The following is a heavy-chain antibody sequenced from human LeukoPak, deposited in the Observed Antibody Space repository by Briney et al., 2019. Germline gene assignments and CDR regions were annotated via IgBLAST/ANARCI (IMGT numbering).Heavy chain of an antibody. V-gene: IGHV4-59*01. CDR2: VSYSGST. CDR1: GGSITSDY. D-gene: IGHD6-19*01. CDR3: AGLRDSNGWYGNFDY. Sequence: SETLSLTCAVSGGSITSDYWSWIRQPPGKGLEWIGYVSYSGSTNYNPSLKSRVTISVDTSKNQFSLKLSSVTAADTAVYYCAGLRDSNGWYGNFDYWGQGTLVTVSS. J-gene: IGHJ4*02.